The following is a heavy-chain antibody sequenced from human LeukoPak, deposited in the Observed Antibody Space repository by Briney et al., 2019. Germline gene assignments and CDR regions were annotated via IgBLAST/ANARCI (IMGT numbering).Heavy chain of an antibody. J-gene: IGHJ4*02. CDR2: INSDGSST. Sequence: QPGGSLRLSCAASGFTFSSYWMHWVRQAPGKGLVWVSRINSDGSSTSYADSVKGRFTISRDNAKNTLYLQMNSLRAEDTAVYYCARDIPITGSRKEAGGLDYWGQGTLVTVSS. V-gene: IGHV3-74*01. CDR3: ARDIPITGSRKEAGGLDY. D-gene: IGHD1-20*01. CDR1: GFTFSSYW.